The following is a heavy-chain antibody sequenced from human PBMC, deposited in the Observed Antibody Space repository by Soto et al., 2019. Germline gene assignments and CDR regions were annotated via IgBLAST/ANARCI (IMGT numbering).Heavy chain of an antibody. CDR1: GFSLSNARMG. CDR2: IFSNDEK. D-gene: IGHD2-15*01. J-gene: IGHJ6*02. V-gene: IGHV2-26*01. CDR3: ARIRGWIVVVVAATIHYGMDV. Sequence: QVTLKESGPVLVKPTETLTLTCTVSGFSLSNARMGVSWIRQPPGKALEWLAHIFSNDEKSYSTSLKSRLTIPKDTSKSQVVLTMTNMDPVDTATYYCARIRGWIVVVVAATIHYGMDVWGQGTTVTVSS.